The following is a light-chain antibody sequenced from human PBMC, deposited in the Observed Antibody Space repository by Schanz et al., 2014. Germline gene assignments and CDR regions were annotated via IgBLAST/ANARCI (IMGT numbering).Light chain of an antibody. CDR1: SSDVGGYNY. J-gene: IGLJ2*01. CDR2: EVS. V-gene: IGLV2-8*01. CDR3: CSYAGSYTLL. Sequence: QSVLTQPPSASGSPGQSVTISCTGTSSDVGGYNYVSWYQQHPGTAPKLMIYEVSNRPSGVPDRFSASKSGNTASLTISGLQAEDEADYYCCSYAGSYTLLFGGGTKLTVL.